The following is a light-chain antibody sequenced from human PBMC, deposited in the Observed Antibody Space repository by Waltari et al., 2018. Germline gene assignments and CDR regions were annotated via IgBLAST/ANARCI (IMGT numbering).Light chain of an antibody. CDR3: QQHYSLPIT. CDR1: QGINTF. CDR2: DAS. Sequence: DIQMTQSHSSLSASVGDRVTITCQASQGINTFLNWYQQRPGKAPDLLIYDASNLETGVPSRFSGSGSGTDFTFTISSVQPEDIATYYCQQHYSLPITFGQGTRLEIK. V-gene: IGKV1-33*01. J-gene: IGKJ5*01.